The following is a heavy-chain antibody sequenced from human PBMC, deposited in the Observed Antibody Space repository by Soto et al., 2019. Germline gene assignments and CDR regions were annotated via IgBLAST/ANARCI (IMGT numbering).Heavy chain of an antibody. J-gene: IGHJ3*02. CDR3: PSARIPDAFDI. Sequence: QVHLVQSGAEVKKPGASVKVSCKASRDTFTGYYMHWVRQAPGQGLEWMGWINPNSGGPNYAQKFQGRVTMTRDTSISTVYMELSRLRSDDTAVYYCPSARIPDAFDIWGQGTMVTVSS. V-gene: IGHV1-2*02. CDR1: RDTFTGYY. CDR2: INPNSGGP.